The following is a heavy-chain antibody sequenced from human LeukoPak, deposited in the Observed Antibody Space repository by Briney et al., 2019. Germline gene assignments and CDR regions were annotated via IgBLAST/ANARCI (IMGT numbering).Heavy chain of an antibody. CDR2: INPNSGGT. V-gene: IGHV1-2*02. D-gene: IGHD1/OR15-1a*01. J-gene: IGHJ4*02. CDR3: ARDPLPYNWNTEVQDY. Sequence: ASVKVSCKASGYTFTGYYMHWVRQAPGQGLEWMGWINPNSGGTNYAQKFQGRVTMTRDTSISTAYMELSRLRSDDTAVYYCARDPLPYNWNTEVQDYWGQGTLVTVSS. CDR1: GYTFTGYY.